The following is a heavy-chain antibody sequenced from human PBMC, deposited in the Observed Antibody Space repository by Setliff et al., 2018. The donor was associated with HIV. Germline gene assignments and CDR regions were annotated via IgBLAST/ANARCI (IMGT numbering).Heavy chain of an antibody. CDR1: GDSINTDGLY. CDR2: IHYNGIT. D-gene: IGHD3-10*01. J-gene: IGHJ5*02. Sequence: SETLSLTCTVSGDSINTDGLYWTWIRQHPATGLEWIGYIHYNGITYYNPSPESRVSISVDLSKNQFSLKLNSVTVADTAVYYCARTKGGSKHGSFWDSWGQGILVTVSS. CDR3: ARTKGGSKHGSFWDS. V-gene: IGHV4-31*03.